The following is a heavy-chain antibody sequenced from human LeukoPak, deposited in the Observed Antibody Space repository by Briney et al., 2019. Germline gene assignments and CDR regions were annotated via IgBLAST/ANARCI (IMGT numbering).Heavy chain of an antibody. Sequence: PSETLSLTCTVSAASFINSSHHWGWIRQSPGKGLEWIGTVYYGRTTYYNPSLDGRVTISLDTSANHFSLQLNSVTAADTAVYYCVRHDGRGGATMGAFDSWGQGSLVTVSS. V-gene: IGHV4-39*01. J-gene: IGHJ5*01. CDR3: VRHDGRGGATMGAFDS. CDR1: AASFINSSHH. D-gene: IGHD5-12*01. CDR2: VYYGRTT.